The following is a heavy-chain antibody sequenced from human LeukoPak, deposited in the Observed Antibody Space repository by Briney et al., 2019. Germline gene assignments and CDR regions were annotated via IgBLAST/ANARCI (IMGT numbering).Heavy chain of an antibody. V-gene: IGHV3-30*02. D-gene: IGHD3-22*01. CDR2: IRYDGSNK. J-gene: IGHJ4*02. CDR1: GFTFSSYG. Sequence: GGSLRLSCAASGFTFSSYGMHWVRQAPGKGLEWVAFIRYDGSNKYYADSVKGRFTISRDNSKNTLYLQMNSLRAEDTAVYYCAKDETYDNSGGIFDYWGQGTLVTVSS. CDR3: AKDETYDNSGGIFDY.